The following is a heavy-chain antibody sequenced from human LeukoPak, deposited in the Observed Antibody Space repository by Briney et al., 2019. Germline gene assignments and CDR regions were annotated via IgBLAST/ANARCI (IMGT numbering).Heavy chain of an antibody. D-gene: IGHD1-1*01. CDR2: INPRSGGT. J-gene: IGHJ4*02. CDR3: ATDPTTAGTTRFDY. Sequence: ASVKVSCKTSGYTFTGLGLYIHWVRQAPGQGLEWVGWINPRSGGTNYAQKFQGRVTMTRDTSISTAYMELSRLTSDDTAVYYCATDPTTAGTTRFDYWGQGTLVTVSS. V-gene: IGHV1-2*02. CDR1: GYTFTGLGLY.